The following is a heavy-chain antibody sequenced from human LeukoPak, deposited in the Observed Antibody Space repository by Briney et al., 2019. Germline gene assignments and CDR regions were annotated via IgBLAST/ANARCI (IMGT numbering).Heavy chain of an antibody. V-gene: IGHV4-34*01. CDR1: GGSFSGYY. CDR3: ARAPPNRTYFRP. J-gene: IGHJ5*02. Sequence: PSETLSLTCAAYGGSFSGYYWSWIRQPPGKGLEWIGEINHSGSTNYNPSLKSRVTISVDTSKNQFSLKLSSVTAADTAVYYCARAPPNRTYFRPWGQGTLVTVSS. CDR2: INHSGST. D-gene: IGHD3-10*02.